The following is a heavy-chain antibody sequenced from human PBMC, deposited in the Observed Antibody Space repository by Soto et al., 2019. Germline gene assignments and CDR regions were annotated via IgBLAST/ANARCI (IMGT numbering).Heavy chain of an antibody. CDR1: GGSLSSGGDY. CDR2: VYYRAKT. CDR3: ARLRPDVNGLGSNWFDP. V-gene: IGHV4-31*03. D-gene: IGHD3-10*01. J-gene: IGHJ5*02. Sequence: KTXETLSLTCTVSGGSLSSGGDYWSWIRQRPGEGLGWIGNVYYRAKTSYNLSLRSRLTISIDTSTNQFSLELTSVTAADTAVYYCARLRPDVNGLGSNWFDPWGPGTLVTVSS.